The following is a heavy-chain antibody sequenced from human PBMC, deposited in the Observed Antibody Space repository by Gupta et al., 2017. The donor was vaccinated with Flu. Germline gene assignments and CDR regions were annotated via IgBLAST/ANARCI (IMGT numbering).Heavy chain of an antibody. CDR3: AREGDGSSWYDPAFDY. V-gene: IGHV3-21*01. CDR1: GFTFSSYS. J-gene: IGHJ4*02. CDR2: ISSSSSYI. D-gene: IGHD6-13*01. Sequence: EVQLVESGGGLVKPGGSLRLSCAASGFTFSSYSMNWVRQAPGKGREWVSSISSSSSYIYYADSGKGRFTIARDNAKNSLYLQMNSLRAEDTAVYYCAREGDGSSWYDPAFDYWGQGTLVTVSS.